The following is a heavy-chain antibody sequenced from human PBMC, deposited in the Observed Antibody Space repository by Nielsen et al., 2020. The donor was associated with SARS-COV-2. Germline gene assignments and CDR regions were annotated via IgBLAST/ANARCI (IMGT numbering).Heavy chain of an antibody. V-gene: IGHV3-48*02. CDR1: GFALSAYG. Sequence: GGSLRLYCTASGFALSAYGMDWVRQVPGRGMEWLAHIRMSDGATQYADSVRGRFTISRYNAKNSLYLQMNSLRDEDTAVYFCAKELEVCCHYMDVWGKGTTVTVSS. J-gene: IGHJ6*03. D-gene: IGHD5/OR15-5a*01. CDR2: IRMSDGAT. CDR3: AKELEVCCHYMDV.